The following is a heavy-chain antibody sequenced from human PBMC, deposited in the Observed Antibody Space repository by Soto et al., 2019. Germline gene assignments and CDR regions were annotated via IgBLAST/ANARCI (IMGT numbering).Heavy chain of an antibody. D-gene: IGHD3-10*01. CDR1: GGSISSGGYY. CDR2: IYYSGST. V-gene: IGHV4-31*03. Sequence: SETLSLTCTVSGGSISSGGYYWSWIRQHPGKGLEWIGYIYYSGSTYYNPSLKSRVTISVDTSKNQFSLKLSSVTAADTAVYYCAREYGSGSYGIDYWGQGTLVTVSS. CDR3: AREYGSGSYGIDY. J-gene: IGHJ4*02.